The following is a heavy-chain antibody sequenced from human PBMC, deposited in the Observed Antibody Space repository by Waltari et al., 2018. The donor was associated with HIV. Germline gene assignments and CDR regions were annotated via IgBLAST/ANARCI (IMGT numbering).Heavy chain of an antibody. CDR1: AYSISSRYQ. J-gene: IGHJ2*01. CDR3: ARRSGEYWYFDL. D-gene: IGHD7-27*01. V-gene: IGHV4-38-2*02. CDR2: MYHSGST. Sequence: QVQLQASGPGLVTPSETLSLTSTVSAYSISSRYQWGWIRQPPGKRRGWIGSMYHSGSTYHNPSLKSRVTMSVDTSKTQFSLKLSSVTAADPAVYYCARRSGEYWYFDLWGRGTLVTVSS.